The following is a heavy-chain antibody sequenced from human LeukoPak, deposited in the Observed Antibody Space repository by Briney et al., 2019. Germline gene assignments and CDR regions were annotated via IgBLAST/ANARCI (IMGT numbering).Heavy chain of an antibody. J-gene: IGHJ4*02. D-gene: IGHD1-14*01. CDR2: IIPIFGTA. CDR3: ARDPDEFPDDY. CDR1: GGTFSSYA. Sequence: SVKVSCKASGGTFSSYAISWLRQAPGQGLEWMGRIIPIFGTANYAQKFQGRVTITTDESTSTAYMELSSLRSEDTAVYYCARDPDEFPDDYWGQGTLVTVSS. V-gene: IGHV1-69*05.